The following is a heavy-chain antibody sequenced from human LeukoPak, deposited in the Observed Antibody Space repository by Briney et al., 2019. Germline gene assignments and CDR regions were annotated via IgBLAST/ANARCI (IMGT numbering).Heavy chain of an antibody. CDR2: ISGSGGST. Sequence: GGSLRLSCGASGFTFSSSGMTWVRQAPGRGLEWVSGISGSGGSTYYAESVKGRFTISRDNSKNTLYLQMNSLRAEDTAVYYCAKEAGIQLWLYAFDIWGQGTMVTVSS. D-gene: IGHD5-18*01. CDR1: GFTFSSSG. V-gene: IGHV3-23*01. J-gene: IGHJ3*02. CDR3: AKEAGIQLWLYAFDI.